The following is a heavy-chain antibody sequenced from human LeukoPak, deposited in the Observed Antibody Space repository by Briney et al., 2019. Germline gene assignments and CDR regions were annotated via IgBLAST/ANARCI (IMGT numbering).Heavy chain of an antibody. CDR1: GFTFSRST. V-gene: IGHV3-21*01. CDR2: ITGSSDYI. J-gene: IGHJ4*02. D-gene: IGHD2-15*01. CDR3: ARLYCSGGSCYGKHYFDY. Sequence: GGSLKLSCAASGFTFSRSTMDWVRQAPGKGLEWVSSITGSSDYIYYADSVKGRFTISRDNTKNSLSLQMNSLRAEDTAVYYCARLYCSGGSCYGKHYFDYWGQGALVTVSS.